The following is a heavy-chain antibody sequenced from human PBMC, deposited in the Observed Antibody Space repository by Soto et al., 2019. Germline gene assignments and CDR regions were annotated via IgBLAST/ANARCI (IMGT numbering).Heavy chain of an antibody. Sequence: QVQLVQSGAEVKKPGASVKVSCKASGYTFTSNDINWVRQAPGHGLEWMGWMNPYSGNTGYAQKFQGRVTMTRDTSVSSAYMELSVLTSEDTAVYYCARGVVPAIILNYFDLWGRGTLVTVSS. V-gene: IGHV1-8*01. J-gene: IGHJ2*01. CDR2: MNPYSGNT. CDR3: ARGVVPAIILNYFDL. D-gene: IGHD2-2*01. CDR1: GYTFTSND.